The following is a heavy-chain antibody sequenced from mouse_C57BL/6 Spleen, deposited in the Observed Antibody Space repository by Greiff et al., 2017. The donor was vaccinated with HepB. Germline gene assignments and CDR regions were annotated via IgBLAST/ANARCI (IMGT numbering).Heavy chain of an antibody. J-gene: IGHJ1*03. Sequence: EVQLVESGGGLVQPGGSMKLSCVASGFTFSNYWMNWVRQSPEKGLEWVAQIRLKSDNYATHYAESVKGRFTISRDDSKSSVYLQMNNLRAEDTGIYYCTRIYYYGSRYFDVWGTGTTVTVSS. CDR2: IRLKSDNYAT. D-gene: IGHD1-1*01. CDR1: GFTFSNYW. V-gene: IGHV6-3*01. CDR3: TRIYYYGSRYFDV.